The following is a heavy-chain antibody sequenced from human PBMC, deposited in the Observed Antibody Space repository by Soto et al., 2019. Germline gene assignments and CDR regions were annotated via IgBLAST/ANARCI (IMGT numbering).Heavy chain of an antibody. CDR2: IYYSGST. CDR3: ARHVDTAMAPNWFDP. V-gene: IGHV4-39*01. Sequence: PSETLSLTCTVSGGSISSSSYYWGWIRQPPGKGLEWIGSIYYSGSTYYNPSLKSRVTISVDTSKNQFSLKLSSVTAADTAVYYCARHVDTAMAPNWFDPWGQGTLVTVSS. CDR1: GGSISSSSYY. J-gene: IGHJ5*02. D-gene: IGHD5-18*01.